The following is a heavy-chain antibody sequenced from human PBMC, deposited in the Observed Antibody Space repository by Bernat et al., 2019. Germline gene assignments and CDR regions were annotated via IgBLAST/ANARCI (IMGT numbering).Heavy chain of an antibody. CDR3: AKDRSSSWTFDY. D-gene: IGHD6-13*01. CDR1: GFTFSSDG. Sequence: QVQLVESGGGVVQPGRPLRLSCAASGFTFSSDGMHWVRQAPGKGLEGVTFISYDGDKKYSADSVKGRFTISRDNSKNTLSLQMSSLRAEDTAVYYCAKDRSSSWTFDYWGQGTLVIVSS. J-gene: IGHJ4*02. V-gene: IGHV3-30*18. CDR2: ISYDGDKK.